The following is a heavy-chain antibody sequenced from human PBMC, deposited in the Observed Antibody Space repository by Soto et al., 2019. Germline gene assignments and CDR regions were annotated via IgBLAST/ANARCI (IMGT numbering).Heavy chain of an antibody. J-gene: IGHJ6*02. CDR3: EKDGGHGARMHICGMDV. D-gene: IGHD2-21*01. Sequence: SETLSLTCTISGGSISVYYWSWIRQSPGQALEWIGYIYASGSPYYNPSLRSRVLISADTSKNQVSLELTSATAADTAVYYCEKDGGHGARMHICGMDVWGQGTTVTVSS. CDR1: GGSISVYY. CDR2: IYASGSP. V-gene: IGHV4-59*01.